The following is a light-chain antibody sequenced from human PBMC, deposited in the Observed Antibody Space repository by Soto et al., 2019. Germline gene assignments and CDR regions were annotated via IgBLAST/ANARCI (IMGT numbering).Light chain of an antibody. V-gene: IGLV1-40*01. CDR1: SSNIGAGFG. Sequence: QSVLPQPPSVSGAPGQRVTISCTGSSSNIGAGFGVHWYQQLPGAAPKLLIYSYTNRPSGVPDRFSGSKSGTSASLAITGLQAEYEADYYCQSYGRSLSVVFGGGTKLAVL. CDR3: QSYGRSLSVV. J-gene: IGLJ2*01. CDR2: SYT.